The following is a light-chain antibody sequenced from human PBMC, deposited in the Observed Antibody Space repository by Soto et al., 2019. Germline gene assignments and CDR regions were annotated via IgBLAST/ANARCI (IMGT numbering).Light chain of an antibody. CDR2: DTN. Sequence: QAVVTQEPSLTVSPGGTVTLTCGSSTGAVTSGHYPYWFQQKPGQAPRTLIYDTNYKHSWTPARFSGSLLGGQAALTLSGAQPEDEADYYCLLSYSDAVVFGGGTKLTVL. CDR1: TGAVTSGHY. J-gene: IGLJ2*01. V-gene: IGLV7-46*01. CDR3: LLSYSDAVV.